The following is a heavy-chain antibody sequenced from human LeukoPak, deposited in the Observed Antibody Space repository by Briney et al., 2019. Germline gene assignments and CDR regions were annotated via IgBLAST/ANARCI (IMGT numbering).Heavy chain of an antibody. CDR2: INHSGST. V-gene: IGHV4-34*01. D-gene: IGHD1-26*01. Sequence: SETLSLTCTVSGGSISSYYWSWIRQPPGKGLEWIGEINHSGSTNYNPSLKSRVTISVDTSKNQFSLKLSSVTAADTAVYYCASYWYSGLYYYYGMDVWGQGTTVTVSS. CDR3: ASYWYSGLYYYYGMDV. J-gene: IGHJ6*02. CDR1: GGSISSYY.